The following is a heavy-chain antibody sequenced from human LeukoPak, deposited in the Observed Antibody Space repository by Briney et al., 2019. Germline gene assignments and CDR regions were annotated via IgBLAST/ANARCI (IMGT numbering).Heavy chain of an antibody. V-gene: IGHV4-39*07. Sequence: GSLRLSCAASGFTFSSYSMNWVRQAPGKGLEWIGSIYYSGSTYYNSSLKSRVTMSVDMSKNQFSLKLTSVTAADTAVYYCARDQGSAEKRGADAFDIWGQGTMVTVSS. CDR3: ARDQGSAEKRGADAFDI. CDR2: IYYSGST. J-gene: IGHJ3*02. D-gene: IGHD2-15*01. CDR1: GFTFSSYS.